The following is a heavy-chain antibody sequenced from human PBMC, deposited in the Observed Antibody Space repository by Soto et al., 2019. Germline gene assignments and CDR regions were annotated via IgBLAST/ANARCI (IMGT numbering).Heavy chain of an antibody. CDR1: GFTFSSYA. V-gene: IGHV3-23*01. D-gene: IGHD3-10*01. Sequence: PGGSLRLSCAASGFTFSSYAMSWVRQAPGKGLEWVSAISGSGGSTYYADSVKGRFTISRDNSKNTLYLQMNSLRAEDTAVYYCAKDTSVGGSGSDYYDYYYYGMDGWGQGTTVTVSS. J-gene: IGHJ6*02. CDR3: AKDTSVGGSGSDYYDYYYYGMDG. CDR2: ISGSGGST.